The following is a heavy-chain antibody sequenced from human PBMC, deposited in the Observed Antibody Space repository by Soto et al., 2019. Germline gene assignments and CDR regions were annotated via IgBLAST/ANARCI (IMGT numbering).Heavy chain of an antibody. CDR3: ARDILTGRMGMDV. CDR1: GGFISSDY. J-gene: IGHJ6*02. D-gene: IGHD3-9*01. CDR2: IYYSGST. V-gene: IGHV4-59*01. Sequence: QVQLQESGPGLVKPSETLSLTCTVSGGFISSDYWIWIRQPPGKGLEWIGYIYYSGSTNYNPSLKSRVTISLDTSKKHVSLKLSSVTAADTAVYYCARDILTGRMGMDVWGQGTTVTVSS.